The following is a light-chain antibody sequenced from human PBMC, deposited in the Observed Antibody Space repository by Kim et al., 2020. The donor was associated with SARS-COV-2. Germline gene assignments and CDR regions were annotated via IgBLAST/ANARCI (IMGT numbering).Light chain of an antibody. J-gene: IGKJ4*01. CDR3: QHRSSWPLT. CDR2: DAS. Sequence: PGERATLSCRASQSVNTYLAWYQQRPGRAPRLLIYDASKRAIGIPARFSGNGTGTDFTLTISRLEPEDFAVYYCQHRSSWPLTFGGGTKVDIK. CDR1: QSVNTY. V-gene: IGKV3D-11*02.